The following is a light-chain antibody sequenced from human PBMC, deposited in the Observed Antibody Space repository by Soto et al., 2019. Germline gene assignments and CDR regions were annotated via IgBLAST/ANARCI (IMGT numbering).Light chain of an antibody. J-gene: IGKJ4*01. V-gene: IGKV3-11*01. CDR1: LSVNNY. Sequence: EIVLTQSPATLSLSPGERATLSCRASLSVNNYLAWYQQKPCQGPMLLISDSSSRDTAIPARFSDSGSGTDFTLTVSSLEAEDFAVDYCQQRRDWPLTFGGRTKVEI. CDR2: DSS. CDR3: QQRRDWPLT.